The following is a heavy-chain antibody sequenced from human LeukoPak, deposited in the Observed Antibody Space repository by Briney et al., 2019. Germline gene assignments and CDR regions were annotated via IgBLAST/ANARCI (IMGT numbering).Heavy chain of an antibody. J-gene: IGHJ5*02. Sequence: GESLKISCKGSGYSFTSYWIGWVRQMPGKGLEGLGIIYPGDSDTRYSPSFQGQVTISADKSISTAYLQWSSLKASDTAMYYCARQRQDSSLNLFDPWGQGTLVTVSS. CDR3: ARQRQDSSLNLFDP. V-gene: IGHV5-51*01. CDR2: IYPGDSDT. CDR1: GYSFTSYW. D-gene: IGHD6-6*01.